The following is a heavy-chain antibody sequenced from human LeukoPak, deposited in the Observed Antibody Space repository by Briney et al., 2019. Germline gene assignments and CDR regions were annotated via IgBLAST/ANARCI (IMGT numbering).Heavy chain of an antibody. CDR1: GGSISSSGYY. CDR2: VYYAGST. Sequence: SETLSLTCTVSGGSISSSGYYWGWIRQPPGKGQEWIGTVYYAGSTYYNPSLKSRVTISEDTSRNQFSLKLNSVTAADTAVYYCARGSGTYYYDSGGYLNWFDPWGQGILVTVSS. J-gene: IGHJ5*02. CDR3: ARGSGTYYYDSGGYLNWFDP. D-gene: IGHD3-22*01. V-gene: IGHV4-39*01.